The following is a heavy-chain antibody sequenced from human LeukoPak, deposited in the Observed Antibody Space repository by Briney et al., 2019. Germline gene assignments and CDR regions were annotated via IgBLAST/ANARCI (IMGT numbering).Heavy chain of an antibody. CDR2: MKKDGSET. J-gene: IGHJ4*02. V-gene: IGHV3-7*01. CDR1: GSTFSSYS. CDR3: GRHRSGSGTYFIDY. D-gene: IGHD3-10*01. Sequence: GGSLRLSCVVSGSTFSSYSMIWVRQAPGKGLQWVANMKKDGSETNYVDSVKGRFTISRDNAKNSLHLQMNSLRAEDTAVYYCGRHRSGSGTYFIDYWGQGTLVSVSS.